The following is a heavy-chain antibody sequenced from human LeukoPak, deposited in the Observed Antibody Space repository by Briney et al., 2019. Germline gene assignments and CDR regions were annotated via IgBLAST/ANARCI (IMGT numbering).Heavy chain of an antibody. CDR2: IYPGDSDT. CDR1: GYNFTNYW. D-gene: IGHD5-24*01. Sequence: GESLKISCQGSGYNFTNYWIGWVRQMPGKGLEWMGIIYPGDSDTTYSPSFQGQVSISADKSISTAYLQWSSLKASDTAMYYCATRGDGYKTFYFDYWGQGTLVTVSS. CDR3: ATRGDGYKTFYFDY. V-gene: IGHV5-51*01. J-gene: IGHJ4*02.